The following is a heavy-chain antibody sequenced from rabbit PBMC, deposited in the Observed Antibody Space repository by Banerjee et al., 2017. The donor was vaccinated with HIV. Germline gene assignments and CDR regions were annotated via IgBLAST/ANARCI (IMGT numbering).Heavy chain of an antibody. V-gene: IGHV1S43*01. J-gene: IGHJ4*01. CDR2: IYNGDGST. CDR3: ARGEAGGGYDFNL. Sequence: QEQLEESGGGLVKPEGSLTLTCKASGFDLSSYYYMCWVRQAPGKGLELIACIYNGDGSTYYASWVNGRFSISRSTSLNTVTLQMTSLTAADTATYFCARGEAGGGYDFNLWGPGTLVTVS. CDR1: GFDLSSYYY. D-gene: IGHD8-1*01.